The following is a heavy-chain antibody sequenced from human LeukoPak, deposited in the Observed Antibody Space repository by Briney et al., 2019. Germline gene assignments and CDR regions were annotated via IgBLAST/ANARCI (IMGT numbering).Heavy chain of an antibody. V-gene: IGHV1-69*05. Sequence: SVKVSCKATGGTFSSYPISWVRQAPGQGLEWVGVIFPIFGTANYAQKFQGIVTITTDDSTNTAYMEQSSLRSEDTAVYYCARGVPPGTTIDSAQGWFVPWGGGTLVTVAS. CDR2: IFPIFGTA. CDR1: GGTFSSYP. J-gene: IGHJ5*02. D-gene: IGHD1-7*01. CDR3: ARGVPPGTTIDSAQGWFVP.